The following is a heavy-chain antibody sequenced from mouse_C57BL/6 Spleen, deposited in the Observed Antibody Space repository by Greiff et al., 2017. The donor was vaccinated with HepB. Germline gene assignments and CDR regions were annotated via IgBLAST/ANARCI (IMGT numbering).Heavy chain of an antibody. V-gene: IGHV5-4*01. Sequence: EVKVVESGGGLVKPGGSLKLSCAASGFTFSSYAMSWVRQTPEKRLEWVATISDGGSYTYYPDNVKGRFTISRDNAKNNLYLQMSHLKSEDTAMYYCARDRRSYYFDYWGQGTTLTVSS. CDR3: ARDRRSYYFDY. D-gene: IGHD1-1*01. J-gene: IGHJ2*01. CDR1: GFTFSSYA. CDR2: ISDGGSYT.